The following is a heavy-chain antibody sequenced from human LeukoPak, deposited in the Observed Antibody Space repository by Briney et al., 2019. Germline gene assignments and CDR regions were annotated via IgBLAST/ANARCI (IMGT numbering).Heavy chain of an antibody. D-gene: IGHD5-18*01. CDR2: INWNGGAT. CDR1: GFTFDDYG. CDR3: ATRSRGYSYGGFDY. V-gene: IGHV3-20*04. J-gene: IGHJ4*02. Sequence: GGSLRLSCAASGFTFDDYGMSWVRQAPGKGLEWVSGINWNGGATGYADSVKGRFTISRDNAKNSPFLQMNSLRAEDTALYYCATRSRGYSYGGFDYWGQGTLVTVSS.